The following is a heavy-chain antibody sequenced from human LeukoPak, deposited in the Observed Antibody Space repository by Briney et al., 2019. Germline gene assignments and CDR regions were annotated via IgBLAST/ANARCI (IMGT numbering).Heavy chain of an antibody. CDR1: GFTFSSYG. V-gene: IGHV3-33*01. CDR3: ASAVLTGTHFDY. Sequence: GGSLRLSCAASGFTFSSYGMHWVRQAPGKGLEWVAVIWYDGSNKYYADSVKGRFTISRDNSKNTLYLQMNSLRAEDTAVYYCASAVLTGTHFDYWGQGTLVTVSS. D-gene: IGHD1-20*01. CDR2: IWYDGSNK. J-gene: IGHJ4*02.